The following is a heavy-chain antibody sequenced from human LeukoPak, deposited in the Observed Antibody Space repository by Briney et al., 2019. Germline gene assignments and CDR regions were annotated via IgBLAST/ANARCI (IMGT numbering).Heavy chain of an antibody. J-gene: IGHJ5*02. CDR1: GGSISSHY. Sequence: SETLSLTCTVSGGSISSHYWSWIRQPPGKGLEWIGYIYYSGSTNYNPSLKSRVTISVDTSKNQFSLKLSSVTAADTAVYYCARNGWHWFDPWGQGTLVTVSS. D-gene: IGHD6-19*01. CDR3: ARNGWHWFDP. V-gene: IGHV4-59*11. CDR2: IYYSGST.